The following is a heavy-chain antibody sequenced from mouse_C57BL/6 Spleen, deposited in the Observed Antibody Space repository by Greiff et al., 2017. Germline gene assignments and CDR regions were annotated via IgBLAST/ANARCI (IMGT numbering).Heavy chain of an antibody. D-gene: IGHD1-1*01. J-gene: IGHJ2*01. V-gene: IGHV1-64*01. Sequence: QVQLQQPGAELVKPGASVKLSCKASGYTFTSYWMHWVKQRPGQGLEWIGIIHPNSGSTNYNEKFKSKATLTVDKSSSTAYMQLSSLTSEDSAVYCCTRITAVVAPDYWGQGTTLTVSS. CDR1: GYTFTSYW. CDR2: IHPNSGST. CDR3: TRITAVVAPDY.